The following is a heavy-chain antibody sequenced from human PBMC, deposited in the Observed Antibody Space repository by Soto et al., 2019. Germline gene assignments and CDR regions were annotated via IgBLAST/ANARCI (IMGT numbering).Heavy chain of an antibody. V-gene: IGHV3-9*01. J-gene: IGHJ6*02. CDR1: GFNFDDYG. D-gene: IGHD3-3*01. CDR2: ISWNSGSI. Sequence: EVQLVESGGGLVQPGRSLRLSCAASGFNFDDYGMHWVRQAPGKGLEWVSGISWNSGSIDYADSVKGRFTISRDNAKNSLYLQMNSLRAEDTAVYYCARDGTIFGVVIIHYYYGMDVWGQGTTVTVSS. CDR3: ARDGTIFGVVIIHYYYGMDV.